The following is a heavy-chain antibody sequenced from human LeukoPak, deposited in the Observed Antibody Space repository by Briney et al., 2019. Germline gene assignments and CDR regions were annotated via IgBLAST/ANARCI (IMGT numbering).Heavy chain of an antibody. D-gene: IGHD3-10*01. Sequence: GASVKVSCKASGGTFSSYAISWVRQAPGQGLEWVGWINPNSGGTNYAQKFQGRVTMTRDTSISTAYMELSRLRSDDTAVYYCASSGAEGAFDYWGQGTLVTVSS. V-gene: IGHV1-2*02. CDR3: ASSGAEGAFDY. J-gene: IGHJ4*02. CDR2: INPNSGGT. CDR1: GGTFSSYA.